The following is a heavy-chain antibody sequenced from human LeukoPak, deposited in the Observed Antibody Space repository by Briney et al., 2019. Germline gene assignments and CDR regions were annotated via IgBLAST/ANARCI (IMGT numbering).Heavy chain of an antibody. V-gene: IGHV4-34*01. CDR3: ARYGRDGYSSSWRVFDI. CDR2: INHSGST. J-gene: IGHJ3*02. CDR1: GGSFSGYY. D-gene: IGHD6-13*01. Sequence: SETLSLTCAVYGGSFSGYYWSWIRQPPGKGLEWIGEINHSGSTNYNPSLKSRVTILVDTSKNQFSLKLSSVTAADTAVYYCARYGRDGYSSSWRVFDIWGQGTMVTVSS.